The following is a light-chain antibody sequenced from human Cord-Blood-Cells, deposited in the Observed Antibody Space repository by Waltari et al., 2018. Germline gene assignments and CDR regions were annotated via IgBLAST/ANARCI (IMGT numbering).Light chain of an antibody. V-gene: IGKV4-1*01. CDR3: QQEYSTPRT. CDR1: QSVFYSSNNKNY. J-gene: IGKJ1*01. Sequence: DIVMTQSPDSLAVSLGARATINCKSSQSVFYSSNNKNYLAWYQQKPGQPPKLLIYWASTRESGVPDRFSGSGSGTDFTLTISSLQAEDVAVYYCQQEYSTPRTFGQGTKVESK. CDR2: WAS.